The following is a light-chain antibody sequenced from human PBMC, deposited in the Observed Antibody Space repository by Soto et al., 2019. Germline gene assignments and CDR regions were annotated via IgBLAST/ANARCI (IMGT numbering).Light chain of an antibody. CDR2: GAS. V-gene: IGKV1-5*01. CDR3: QQYSSYWT. Sequence: DRHLTQAPSTLSESVGDRVTISCRASQSITNWLAWYQQKPGKAPXXLIYGASTLESGVPSRFSGSGSGTEFTLTISSLQSDYFATYDCQQYSSYWTFGQGTKVDI. J-gene: IGKJ1*01. CDR1: QSITNW.